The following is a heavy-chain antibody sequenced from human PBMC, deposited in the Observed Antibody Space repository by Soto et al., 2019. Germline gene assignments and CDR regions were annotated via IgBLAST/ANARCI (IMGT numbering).Heavy chain of an antibody. J-gene: IGHJ6*03. CDR2: INAGNGNT. Sequence: ASVKVSCKASGYTFTSYAMHWVRQAPGQRLEWMGWINAGNGNTKYSQKFQGRVTITRDTTASTAYIELSSLRSEDTAVYYCARDPRQGYYYYMDVWGKGTTVTVSS. CDR1: GYTFTSYA. V-gene: IGHV1-3*01. CDR3: ARDPRQGYYYYMDV.